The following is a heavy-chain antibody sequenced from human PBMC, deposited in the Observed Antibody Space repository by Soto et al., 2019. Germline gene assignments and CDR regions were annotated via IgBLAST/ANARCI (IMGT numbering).Heavy chain of an antibody. J-gene: IGHJ4*02. CDR2: IYYSGST. CDR1: GGSISSSSYY. V-gene: IGHV4-39*01. CDR3: ARRRTDYYDSSGFYAYYFDH. D-gene: IGHD3-22*01. Sequence: SETLSLTCTVSGGSISSSSYYWGWIRQPPGKGLEWIGSIYYSGSTYYNPSLKSRVTISVDTSKNQFSLKLSSVTAADTAVYYCARRRTDYYDSSGFYAYYFDHWGQGTPVTVSS.